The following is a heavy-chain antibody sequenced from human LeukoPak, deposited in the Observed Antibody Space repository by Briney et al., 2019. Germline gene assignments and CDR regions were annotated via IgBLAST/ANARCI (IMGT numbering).Heavy chain of an antibody. J-gene: IGHJ4*02. CDR3: AAYSNYRRDY. V-gene: IGHV4-61*01. Sequence: SETLSLTCTVSGGSVSSGSYYWSWIRQPPGKGLEWTGYIYYTGSTNYNPSLKSRVTISVDTPKNQFSLKVNSVTAADTAVYYCAAYSNYRRDYWGQGTLVTVSS. D-gene: IGHD4-11*01. CDR1: GGSVSSGSYY. CDR2: IYYTGST.